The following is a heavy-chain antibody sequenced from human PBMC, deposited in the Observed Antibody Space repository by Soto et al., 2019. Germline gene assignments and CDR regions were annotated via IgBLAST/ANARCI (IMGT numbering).Heavy chain of an antibody. V-gene: IGHV3-23*01. J-gene: IGHJ6*03. Sequence: GGSLRLSCVGSGFSFSNHAMSWVRQAPGRGLEWVSAISSDSGGSTHYAESVKGRFTISRDNSKNTLYLQMNSLRAEDTAVYYCAKRGDCSSTRCLLMGYYYYYMDVWAKGTTVTVSS. D-gene: IGHD2-2*01. CDR1: GFSFSNHA. CDR2: ISSDSGGST. CDR3: AKRGDCSSTRCLLMGYYYYYMDV.